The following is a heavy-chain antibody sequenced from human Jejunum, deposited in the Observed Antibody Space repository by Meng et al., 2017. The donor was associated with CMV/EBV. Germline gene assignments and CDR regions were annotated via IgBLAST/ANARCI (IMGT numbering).Heavy chain of an antibody. J-gene: IGHJ4*02. V-gene: IGHV1-69*02. Sequence: SGGTLSSYSISWVRQAPGQGLEWMGKIIPILDIKNHAQKFQGRVTITADKSTGTVYMDLSSLRSEDTAVYYCARSPTSLSYYLDDWGQGTLVTVSS. CDR3: ARSPTSLSYYLDD. CDR2: IIPILDIK. CDR1: GGTLSSYS. D-gene: IGHD3-10*01.